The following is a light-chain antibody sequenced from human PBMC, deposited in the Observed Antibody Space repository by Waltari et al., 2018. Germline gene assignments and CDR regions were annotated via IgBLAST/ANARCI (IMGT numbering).Light chain of an antibody. CDR1: SSDVGGYKY. CDR2: EVS. V-gene: IGLV2-23*02. Sequence: QSALTQPASVSGSPGQSITLSCTGTSSDVGGYKYVSWYQQHPGKAPKLMIYEVSERPSGVANRFSGSKSANTASLTIAGLQAEDEADYYCSSYAGSGTYVFGTGTKVTVL. CDR3: SSYAGSGTYV. J-gene: IGLJ1*01.